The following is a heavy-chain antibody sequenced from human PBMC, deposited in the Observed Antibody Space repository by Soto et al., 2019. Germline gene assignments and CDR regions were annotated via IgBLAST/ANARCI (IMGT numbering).Heavy chain of an antibody. CDR2: VYQNGRT. CDR1: GGSIENYY. J-gene: IGHJ5*02. CDR3: AREDRISAPGGIWLHP. V-gene: IGHV4-59*01. D-gene: IGHD6-13*01. Sequence: SETLSPTCNVSGGSIENYYWSWIRQAPGKGLEWIGYVYQNGRTSYNPSLRSRVSISVDRSKNQFSLNLSSVTAADTAVYYCAREDRISAPGGIWLHPWGQGTLVTVSS.